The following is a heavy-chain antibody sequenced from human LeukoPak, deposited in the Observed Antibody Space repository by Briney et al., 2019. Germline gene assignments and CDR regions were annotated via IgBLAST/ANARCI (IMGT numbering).Heavy chain of an antibody. CDR3: ARDRVPYSYGGFDY. V-gene: IGHV3-21*01. Sequence: GGSVRLSCVASGSAFSSYSMNWVRQAPGKGLEWVPSISSSSSYIYYADSVKGRFTISRDNAKNSLYLQMNSLRAEDTAVYYCARDRVPYSYGGFDYWGQGTLVTVSS. D-gene: IGHD5-18*01. CDR2: ISSSSSYI. CDR1: GSAFSSYS. J-gene: IGHJ4*02.